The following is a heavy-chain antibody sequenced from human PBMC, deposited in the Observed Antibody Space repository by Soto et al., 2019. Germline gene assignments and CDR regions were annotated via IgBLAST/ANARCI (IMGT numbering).Heavy chain of an antibody. Sequence: SVKVSCKASGGTFSSYAISWVRQAPGQGLEWMGGIIPIFGTANYAQKFQGRVTITADESTSTAYMELSSLRSEDTAVYYCARDPDRFGELLENDYWGQGTLVTVSS. CDR3: ARDPDRFGELLENDY. J-gene: IGHJ4*02. V-gene: IGHV1-69*13. CDR1: GGTFSSYA. CDR2: IIPIFGTA. D-gene: IGHD3-10*01.